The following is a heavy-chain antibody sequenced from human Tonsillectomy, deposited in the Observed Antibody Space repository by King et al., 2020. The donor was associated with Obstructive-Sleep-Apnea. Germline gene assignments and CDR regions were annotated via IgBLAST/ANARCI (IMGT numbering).Heavy chain of an antibody. CDR3: ASHDPRTAFDI. D-gene: IGHD1-1*01. CDR1: GFTFSSYW. CDR2: INSDGSSP. Sequence: VQLVESGGGLVQPGGSLRLSCAASGFTFSSYWMHWGRQAPGKGLVWVSRINSDGSSPSYAESVKGRFTISRDNAKNTLYLQMNSLRAEDTAVYYCASHDPRTAFDIWGQGTMVTVSS. J-gene: IGHJ3*02. V-gene: IGHV3-74*01.